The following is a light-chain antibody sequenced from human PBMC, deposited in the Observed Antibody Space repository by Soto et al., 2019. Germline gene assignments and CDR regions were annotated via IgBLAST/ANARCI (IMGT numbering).Light chain of an antibody. CDR1: QGISIY. V-gene: IGKV1-27*01. Sequence: DIQMTQSPSSLSASVGDRVTITCLASQGISIYLAWYQQKPGKVPKLLIYDASTLQSGVPSRFSGSGSGTDFTLTISSLQPEDVATYYCQKYNGAPLTFGGGTKVEIK. CDR3: QKYNGAPLT. J-gene: IGKJ4*01. CDR2: DAS.